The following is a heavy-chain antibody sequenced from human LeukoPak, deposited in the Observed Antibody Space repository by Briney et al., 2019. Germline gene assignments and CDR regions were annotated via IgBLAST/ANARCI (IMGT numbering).Heavy chain of an antibody. Sequence: ASVNVSCKASGYTFTGYYMHWVRQAPGQGLEWMGWINPNSGGTNYAQKFQGRVTMTRDTSISTAYMELSRLRSDDTAVYYCARVGHYDFWSGLDYWGQGTLVTVSS. J-gene: IGHJ4*02. V-gene: IGHV1-2*02. D-gene: IGHD3-3*01. CDR1: GYTFTGYY. CDR3: ARVGHYDFWSGLDY. CDR2: INPNSGGT.